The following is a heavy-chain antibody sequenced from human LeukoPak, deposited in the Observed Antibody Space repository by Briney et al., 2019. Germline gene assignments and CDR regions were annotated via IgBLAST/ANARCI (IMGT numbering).Heavy chain of an antibody. CDR3: AGLIAVAGTGFDY. J-gene: IGHJ4*02. D-gene: IGHD6-19*01. V-gene: IGHV4-4*07. CDR1: GGSISTYY. CDR2: IYTSGST. Sequence: RPSETLSLTCTVSGGSISTYYWSWIRQPAGKGLEWIGHIYTSGSTNYNPSFKSRVTISVDTSKNQFSLKLSSVTAADTAVYYCAGLIAVAGTGFDYWGQGTLVTVSS.